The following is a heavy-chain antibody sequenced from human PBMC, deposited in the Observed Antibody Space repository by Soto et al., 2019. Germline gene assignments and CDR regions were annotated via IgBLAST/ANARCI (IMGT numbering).Heavy chain of an antibody. D-gene: IGHD6-13*01. CDR1: GFTFSSYA. Sequence: GGSLRLSCAASGFTFSSYAMSWVRRAPGKGLEWVSAISGSGGSTYYADSVKGRFTISRDNSKNTLYLQMNSLRAEDTAVYYCAKERRDSSSWYGRFDYWGQGTLVTVSS. CDR2: ISGSGGST. V-gene: IGHV3-23*01. CDR3: AKERRDSSSWYGRFDY. J-gene: IGHJ4*02.